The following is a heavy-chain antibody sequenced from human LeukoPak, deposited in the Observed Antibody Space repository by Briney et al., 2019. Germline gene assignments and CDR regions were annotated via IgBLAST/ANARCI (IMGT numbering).Heavy chain of an antibody. CDR2: ISAYNGNT. V-gene: IGHV1-18*01. J-gene: IGHJ4*02. Sequence: ASVKVSCKASGYTFTSYGISWGRQAPGQGLEWMGWISAYNGNTNYAQKLQGRVTMTTDTSTSTAYMELRSLRSDDTAVYYCARARGIAAAGTEDYWGQGTLVTVSS. D-gene: IGHD6-13*01. CDR1: GYTFTSYG. CDR3: ARARGIAAAGTEDY.